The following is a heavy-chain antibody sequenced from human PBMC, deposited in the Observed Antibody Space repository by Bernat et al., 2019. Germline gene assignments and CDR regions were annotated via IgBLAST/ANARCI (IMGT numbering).Heavy chain of an antibody. D-gene: IGHD1-1*01. CDR3: TTQSTTLDY. CDR1: DFTFSKTW. Sequence: EVQLLESGGGLVQPGGSLRLSCAVSDFTFSKTWMHWVRQAPGKGLEWVGRIKSKSDGETTDYAAPVKGRFTISRDDSKNTLYLQMNSLKTEDTAVYYCTTQSTTLDYWGQGTLVTVSP. V-gene: IGHV3-15*07. J-gene: IGHJ4*02. CDR2: IKSKSDGETT.